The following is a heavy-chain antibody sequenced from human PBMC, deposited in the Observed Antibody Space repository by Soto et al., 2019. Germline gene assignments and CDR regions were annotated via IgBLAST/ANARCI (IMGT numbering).Heavy chain of an antibody. V-gene: IGHV4-39*01. CDR3: ARHSSGSRNPGFDY. Sequence: QLQLQESGPGLVKPSETLSLTCTVSGGSISSSTYYWGWVRQPPGKGLEWIASIYDGGSSHQHPSLKSRVTISVDTSKNQFSLKLSSMTAADTAVYYCARHSSGSRNPGFDYWGQGTLVTVSS. CDR2: IYDGGSS. D-gene: IGHD1-26*01. J-gene: IGHJ4*02. CDR1: GGSISSSTYY.